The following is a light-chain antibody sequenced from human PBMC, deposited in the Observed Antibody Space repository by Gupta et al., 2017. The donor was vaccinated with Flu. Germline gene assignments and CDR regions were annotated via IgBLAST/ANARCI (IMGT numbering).Light chain of an antibody. J-gene: IGLJ1*01. CDR2: DVT. CDR1: SNDVGGYNR. V-gene: IGLV2-11*01. Sequence: QSAPTQPRSASGSPGQSVTIACTGSSNDVGGYNRVSWYQQRPAQAHKLILYDVTERTAGVPDRFSGSKSGNTASLTISGRQVDDEADYYCSSHAGRVTWVFGTGTTVTVL. CDR3: SSHAGRVTWV.